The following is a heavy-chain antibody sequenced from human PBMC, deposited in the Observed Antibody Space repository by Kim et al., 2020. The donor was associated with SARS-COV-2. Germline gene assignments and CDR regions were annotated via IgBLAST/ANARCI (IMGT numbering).Heavy chain of an antibody. Sequence: GGSLRLSCAASGCTFSSYSMNWVRQAPGKGLEWVSSISGSSSYIYYADSVKGRFTISRDNAKNSLYLQMNSLRAEDTAVYYCAREPCSSSSCYFSYFYMDVWGKGTTVTVSS. J-gene: IGHJ6*03. V-gene: IGHV3-21*01. CDR2: ISGSSSYI. CDR1: GCTFSSYS. D-gene: IGHD2-2*01. CDR3: AREPCSSSSCYFSYFYMDV.